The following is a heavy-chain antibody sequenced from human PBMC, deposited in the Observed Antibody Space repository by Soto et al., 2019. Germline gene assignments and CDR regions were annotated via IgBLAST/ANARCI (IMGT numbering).Heavy chain of an antibody. V-gene: IGHV1-69*01. CDR1: GGTFSSYA. CDR2: IIPIFGTA. Sequence: QVQLVQSGAEVKKPGSSVKVSCKASGGTFSSYAISWVRQAPGQGLEWMGGIIPIFGTANYAQKFQGRVTITADESTSTAYMGLSSLRSEDTAVYYCARGAGIAVAGTKYYGMDVWGQGTTVTVSS. D-gene: IGHD6-19*01. J-gene: IGHJ6*02. CDR3: ARGAGIAVAGTKYYGMDV.